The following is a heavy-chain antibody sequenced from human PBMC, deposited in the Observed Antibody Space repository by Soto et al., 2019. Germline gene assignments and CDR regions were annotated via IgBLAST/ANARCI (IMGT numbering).Heavy chain of an antibody. CDR2: INHSGST. CDR1: GGSFSGYY. J-gene: IGHJ4*02. V-gene: IGHV4-34*01. Sequence: SETLSLTCAVYGGSFSGYYWSWIRQPPGKGLEWIGEINHSGSTNYNPSLKSRVTISVDTSKNQFSLKLSSVTAADTAVYYCARGPVVVVAATRFYYFDYWGQGTLVTVSS. CDR3: ARGPVVVVAATRFYYFDY. D-gene: IGHD2-15*01.